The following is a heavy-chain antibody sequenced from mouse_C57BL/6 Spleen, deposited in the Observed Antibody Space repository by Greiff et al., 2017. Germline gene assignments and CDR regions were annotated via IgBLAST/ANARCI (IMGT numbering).Heavy chain of an antibody. CDR1: GYTFTSYW. CDR3: ARNGPFTTAYYYAMDY. D-gene: IGHD1-2*01. Sequence: VQLQQPGAELVRPGSSVKLSCKASGYTFTSYWMDWVKQRPGQGLEWIGNIYPSDSETHYNQKFKDKVTFTVDKSSSTAYMQLSSLTSEDSAVYYCARNGPFTTAYYYAMDYWGQGTSVTVSS. CDR2: IYPSDSET. J-gene: IGHJ4*01. V-gene: IGHV1-61*01.